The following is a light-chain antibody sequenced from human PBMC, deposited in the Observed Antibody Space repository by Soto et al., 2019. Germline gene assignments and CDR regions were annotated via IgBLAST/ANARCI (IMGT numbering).Light chain of an antibody. CDR3: LQDYNYPFT. V-gene: IGKV1-6*02. Sequence: AIQMTQSPSSLSASVGDRVTISCRASQDIRNHLAWYQQKPGKAPNLLIYAASSLQSGVPSRFSGSGSGTDFTLTISSLQPEDFVTYFCLQDYNYPFTFGPGTKVDIK. J-gene: IGKJ3*01. CDR1: QDIRNH. CDR2: AAS.